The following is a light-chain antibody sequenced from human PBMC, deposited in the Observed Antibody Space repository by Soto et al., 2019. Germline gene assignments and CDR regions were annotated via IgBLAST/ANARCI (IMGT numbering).Light chain of an antibody. Sequence: QSVLTQPPSVSGAPGQRVTISCTGSRSNIGAGYDVHWYQQLPGTAPKLLIYGNSNRPSGVPDRFSGSKSGTSASLAITGLQAEDEADYYCQSSDSSLNVFGTGTKVTVL. V-gene: IGLV1-40*01. J-gene: IGLJ1*01. CDR3: QSSDSSLNV. CDR2: GNS. CDR1: RSNIGAGYD.